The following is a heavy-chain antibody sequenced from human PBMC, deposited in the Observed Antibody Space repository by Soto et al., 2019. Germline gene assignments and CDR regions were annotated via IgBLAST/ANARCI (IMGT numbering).Heavy chain of an antibody. J-gene: IGHJ4*02. CDR3: AKDQEVVSAVSHLDY. V-gene: IGHV3-23*01. CDR2: ISGSGGNT. D-gene: IGHD2-15*01. CDR1: GFTFSTYA. Sequence: EVQLLDSGGGMVQPGGSLRLSCAASGFTFSTYAMSWVRQAPGKGLEWVSSISGSGGNTYYADSVQGRFTISRDNSKTTLYLQMNSLRAEDTAVYYCAKDQEVVSAVSHLDYWGQGTLVTVSS.